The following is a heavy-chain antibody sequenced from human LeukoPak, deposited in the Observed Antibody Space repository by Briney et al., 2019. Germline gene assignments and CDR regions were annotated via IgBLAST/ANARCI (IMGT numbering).Heavy chain of an antibody. J-gene: IGHJ5*02. D-gene: IGHD3-3*01. V-gene: IGHV3-21*04. CDR1: GFTFSSYS. CDR2: ISSSSSYI. Sequence: NSGGSLRLSCAASGFTFSSYSMNWVRQAPGKGLEWVSSISSSSSYIYYADSVKGRFTISRDNAKNSLYLQMNSLRAEDTAVYYCAKDSVTIFGVGYNWFDPWGQGTLVTVSS. CDR3: AKDSVTIFGVGYNWFDP.